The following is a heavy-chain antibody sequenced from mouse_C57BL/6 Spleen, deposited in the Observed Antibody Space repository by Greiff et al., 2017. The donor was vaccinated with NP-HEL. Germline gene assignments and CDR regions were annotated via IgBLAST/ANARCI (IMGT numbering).Heavy chain of an antibody. CDR2: IDPETGGT. J-gene: IGHJ2*01. V-gene: IGHV1-15*01. Sequence: QVQLQQSGAELVRPGASVTLSCKASGYTFTDYEMHWVKQTPVHGLEWIGAIDPETGGTAYNQKFKGKAILTADKSSSTAYMELRSLTSEDSAVYYCTRRITTVVYFDYWGQSTTLTVSS. CDR1: GYTFTDYE. CDR3: TRRITTVVYFDY. D-gene: IGHD1-1*01.